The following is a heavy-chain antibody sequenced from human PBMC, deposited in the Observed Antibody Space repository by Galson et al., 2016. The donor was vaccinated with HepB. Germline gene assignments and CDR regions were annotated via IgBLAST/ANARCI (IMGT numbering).Heavy chain of an antibody. CDR1: GFTFSNSW. V-gene: IGHV3-7*01. D-gene: IGHD2-8*01. CDR3: ARAALVYADFYYYYVLAV. CDR2: IKQDGGAT. Sequence: SLRLSCAASGFTFSNSWMTWVRQAPGKGLEWVANIKQDGGATYYVDSVRGRFTISRDTAKNSLFLQMNSLRAEDTAVYYCARAALVYADFYYYYVLAVWGQGTTVTVSS. J-gene: IGHJ6*02.